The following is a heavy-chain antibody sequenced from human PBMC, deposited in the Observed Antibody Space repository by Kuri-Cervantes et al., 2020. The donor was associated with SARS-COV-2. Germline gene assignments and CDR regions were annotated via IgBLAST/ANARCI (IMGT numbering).Heavy chain of an antibody. D-gene: IGHD3-3*01. J-gene: IGHJ6*03. CDR3: ARGGNYDFWSGSPPPYYMDV. Sequence: ASVKVSCKASGYTFTSYGISWVRQAPGQGLERMGWISAYNGNTNYAQKLQGRVTMTTDTSTSTAYIELRSLRSDDTAVYYCARGGNYDFWSGSPPPYYMDVWGKGTTVTVSS. CDR2: ISAYNGNT. CDR1: GYTFTSYG. V-gene: IGHV1-18*01.